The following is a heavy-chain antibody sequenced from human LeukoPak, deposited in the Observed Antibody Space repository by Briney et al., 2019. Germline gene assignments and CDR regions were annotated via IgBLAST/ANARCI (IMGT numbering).Heavy chain of an antibody. J-gene: IGHJ4*02. Sequence: SETLSLTCAVYGGSFSGYYWSWIRQPPGKGLEWIGSIYYSGSTYYNPSLKSRVTISVDTSKNQFSLKLSSVTAADTAVYYCARLGGLMVPDYWGQGTLVTVSS. CDR2: IYYSGST. CDR1: GGSFSGYY. CDR3: ARLGGLMVPDY. V-gene: IGHV4-34*01. D-gene: IGHD2-8*01.